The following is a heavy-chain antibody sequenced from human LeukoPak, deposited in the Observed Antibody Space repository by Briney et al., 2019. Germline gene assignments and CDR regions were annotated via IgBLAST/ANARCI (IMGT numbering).Heavy chain of an antibody. J-gene: IGHJ4*02. D-gene: IGHD5-18*01. Sequence: GESLKISCRGSGYSFTNYWIGWVRQMPGQGLEWMGIIYPGDSDTRYSPSFQGQVTISADKSIGTAYLQWSSLKASDTAMFYCARHRGGYSYVIDYWGQGTLVTVSS. V-gene: IGHV5-51*01. CDR1: GYSFTNYW. CDR2: IYPGDSDT. CDR3: ARHRGGYSYVIDY.